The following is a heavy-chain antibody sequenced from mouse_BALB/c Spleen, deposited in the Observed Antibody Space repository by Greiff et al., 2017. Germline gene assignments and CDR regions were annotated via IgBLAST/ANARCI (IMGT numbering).Heavy chain of an antibody. D-gene: IGHD2-1*01. CDR1: GFTFSDYY. J-gene: IGHJ2*01. V-gene: IGHV5-4*02. Sequence: DVKLVESGGGLVKPGGSLKLSCAASGFTFSDYYMYWVRQTPEKRLEWVATISDGGSYTYYPDSVKGRFTISRDNAKNNLYLQMSSLKSEDTAMYYCAREGFYSNFDYWGQGTTLTVSS. CDR3: AREGFYSNFDY. CDR2: ISDGGSYT.